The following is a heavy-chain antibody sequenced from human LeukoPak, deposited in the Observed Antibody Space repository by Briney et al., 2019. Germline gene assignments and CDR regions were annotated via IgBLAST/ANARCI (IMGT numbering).Heavy chain of an antibody. V-gene: IGHV1-8*01. CDR1: GYAFTSYD. CDR2: MNPNSGNT. D-gene: IGHD6-6*01. CDR3: ARVPSSSSYYYYYYMDV. J-gene: IGHJ6*03. Sequence: GASVKVPCKASGYAFTSYDINWVRPATGQGLEWMGWMNPNSGNTGYAQKFQGRVTMTRNTSISTAYMELSSLRSEDTAVYYCARVPSSSSYYYYYYMDVWGKGTTVTVSS.